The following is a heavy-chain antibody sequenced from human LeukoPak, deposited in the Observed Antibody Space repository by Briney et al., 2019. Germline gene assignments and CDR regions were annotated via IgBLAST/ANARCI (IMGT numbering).Heavy chain of an antibody. V-gene: IGHV1-46*01. D-gene: IGHD5-24*01. CDR2: INPSSGSA. Sequence: ASVKVSCKASGYTFTSYYMHWVRQAPGQGLEWMAIINPSSGSASYAQKFQGRVTMTRDTPTSTIYMELSSLRSEDTAVYYCARGWEMASKAPFDYWGQGTLVTVSS. CDR3: ARGWEMASKAPFDY. CDR1: GYTFTSYY. J-gene: IGHJ4*02.